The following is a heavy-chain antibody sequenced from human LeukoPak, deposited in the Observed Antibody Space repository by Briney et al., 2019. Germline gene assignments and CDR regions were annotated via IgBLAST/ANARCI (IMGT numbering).Heavy chain of an antibody. CDR3: ARDYYDSSGYTLRAN. J-gene: IGHJ4*02. CDR2: ISWNSGSI. Sequence: GGSLRLSCAASGFTFDDYAMHWVRQAPGKGLEWVSGISWNSGSIGYADSVKGRFTISRDNAKNSLYLQMNSLRAEDMALYYCARDYYDSSGYTLRANWGQGTLVTVSS. V-gene: IGHV3-9*03. CDR1: GFTFDDYA. D-gene: IGHD3-22*01.